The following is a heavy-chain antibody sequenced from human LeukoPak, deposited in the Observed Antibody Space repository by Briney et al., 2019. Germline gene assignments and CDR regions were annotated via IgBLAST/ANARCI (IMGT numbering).Heavy chain of an antibody. CDR1: RFSFSSYS. J-gene: IGHJ4*02. Sequence: GGSLRLSCAASRFSFSSYSMNWVRQAPGKGLEWVSSISGSSIYIYYADSVKGRFTISRDNAKNSLYLQMNSLRAEDTAVYYCATLWFGESTLDYWGQGTLVTVSS. V-gene: IGHV3-21*01. CDR3: ATLWFGESTLDY. D-gene: IGHD3-10*01. CDR2: ISGSSIYI.